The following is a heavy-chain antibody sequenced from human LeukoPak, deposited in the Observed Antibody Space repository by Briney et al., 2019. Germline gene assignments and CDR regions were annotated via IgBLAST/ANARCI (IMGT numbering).Heavy chain of an antibody. CDR3: AKDFILAMVTSRIVDY. J-gene: IGHJ4*02. CDR1: GFTFSSYG. CDR2: ISYDGSNK. D-gene: IGHD5-18*01. V-gene: IGHV3-30*18. Sequence: GRSLRLSCAASGFTFSSYGMHWVRQAPGKGLEWVAVISYDGSNKYYADSVKGRFTISGDNSKNTLYLQMNSLRAEDTAVYYCAKDFILAMVTSRIVDYWGQGTLVTVSS.